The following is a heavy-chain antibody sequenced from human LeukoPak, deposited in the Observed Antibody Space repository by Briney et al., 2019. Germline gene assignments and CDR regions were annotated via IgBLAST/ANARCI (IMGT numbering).Heavy chain of an antibody. V-gene: IGHV1-46*01. D-gene: IGHD1-14*01. CDR3: AREVMDNLRFDY. J-gene: IGHJ4*02. CDR1: GYTFTSYY. Sequence: ASVKVSCKASGYTFTSYYMHWVRQAPGQGLEWMGIINPSGGDTSYAQKFQGRLTMTRDTSTNTVYMELTSLRSEDTAIYYCAREVMDNLRFDYWGQGTLVTVSS. CDR2: INPSGGDT.